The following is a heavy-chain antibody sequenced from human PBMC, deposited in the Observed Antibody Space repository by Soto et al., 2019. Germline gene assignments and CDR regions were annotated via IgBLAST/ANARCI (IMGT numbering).Heavy chain of an antibody. CDR2: THNSGNT. CDR3: ARGGWYEDH. V-gene: IGHV4-59*08. J-gene: IGHJ4*02. CDR1: GGSVSSDY. D-gene: IGHD6-19*01. Sequence: LSLTCTVSGGSVSSDYWSWIRQPPGKGLEWIGYTHNSGNTDYNPSLKSRVTISLDASRNEFSLSLRSVTAADTAVYYCARGGWYEDHWGQGTLVTVSS.